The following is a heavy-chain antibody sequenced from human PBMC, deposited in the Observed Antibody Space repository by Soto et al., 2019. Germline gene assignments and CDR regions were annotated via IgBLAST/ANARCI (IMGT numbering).Heavy chain of an antibody. D-gene: IGHD6-19*01. J-gene: IGHJ4*02. CDR1: GYTFTSYD. CDR2: MNPSTGNS. Sequence: GASVKVSCKASGYTFTSYDIYWVRQATGQGLEWMGWMNPSTGNSGYAQKFQGRVTMTSDTSISTAHMELSSLRSEDTAVYYCAGRGETNGWKGFGADKYYFDFWGQGTLVTVSS. CDR3: AGRGETNGWKGFGADKYYFDF. V-gene: IGHV1-8*01.